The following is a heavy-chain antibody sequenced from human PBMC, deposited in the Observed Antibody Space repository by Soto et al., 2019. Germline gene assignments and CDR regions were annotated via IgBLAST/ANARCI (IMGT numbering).Heavy chain of an antibody. J-gene: IGHJ4*02. CDR3: ARVGSGYYNYYFDY. V-gene: IGHV1-18*01. CDR2: ISAYNGNT. Sequence: ASVKVSCKASGYTFTSYGSSWVRQAPGQGLEWMGWISAYNGNTNYAQKLQGRVTMTTDTSTSTAYMELRSLRSDDTAVYYCARVGSGYYNYYFDYWGQGTLVTVSS. D-gene: IGHD3-22*01. CDR1: GYTFTSYG.